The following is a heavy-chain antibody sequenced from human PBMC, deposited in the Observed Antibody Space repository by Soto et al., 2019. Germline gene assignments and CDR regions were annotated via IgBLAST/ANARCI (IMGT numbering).Heavy chain of an antibody. V-gene: IGHV3-30-3*01. CDR2: ISYDGSNK. J-gene: IGHJ5*01. CDR3: ARAWFGELFPDS. CDR1: GFTFSSYA. D-gene: IGHD3-10*01. Sequence: QVQLVESGGGVVQPGRSLRLSCAASGFTFSSYAMHWVRQAPGKGLEWVAVISYDGSNKYYADSVKGRFTISRDNSKKTLYLQMNSLRAEDTAVYYCARAWFGELFPDSWGQGTLVTVSS.